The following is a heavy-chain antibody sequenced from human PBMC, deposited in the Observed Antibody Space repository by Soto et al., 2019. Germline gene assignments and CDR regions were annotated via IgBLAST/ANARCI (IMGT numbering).Heavy chain of an antibody. D-gene: IGHD6-13*01. V-gene: IGHV3-21*01. Sequence: GGSLRLSWAASGFTFSSYSMNWVRQAPGKGLEWVSSISSSSSYIYYADSVKGRFTISRDNAKNSLYLQMNSLRAEDTAVYYCARDSERIAAAGTPYFDYWGQGTLVTVSS. CDR3: ARDSERIAAAGTPYFDY. J-gene: IGHJ4*02. CDR2: ISSSSSYI. CDR1: GFTFSSYS.